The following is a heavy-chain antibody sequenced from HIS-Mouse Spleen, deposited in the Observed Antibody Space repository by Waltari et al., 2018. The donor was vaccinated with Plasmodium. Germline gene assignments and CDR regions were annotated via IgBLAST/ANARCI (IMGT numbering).Heavy chain of an antibody. CDR1: GYTFTSYY. J-gene: IGHJ6*02. CDR3: ARDLFRIGVAGTEYYYGMDV. CDR2: INPSGGST. V-gene: IGHV1-46*01. Sequence: QVQLVQSGAEVKKPGASVKVSCKASGYTFTSYYMHWVRQAPGQGLEWMGIINPSGGSTSYAQKCQGRVNMTRDTSTSTVYMELSSLRSEDTAVYYCARDLFRIGVAGTEYYYGMDVWGQGTTVTVSS. D-gene: IGHD6-19*01.